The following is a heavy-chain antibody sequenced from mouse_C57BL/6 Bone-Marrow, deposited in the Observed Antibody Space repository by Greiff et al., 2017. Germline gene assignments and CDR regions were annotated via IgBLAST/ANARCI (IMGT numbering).Heavy chain of an antibody. J-gene: IGHJ2*01. CDR2: INPNNGGT. CDR3: ARGEYGYDVDY. Sequence: VQLKESGPELVKPGASVKMSCKASGYTFTDYNMHWVKQSHGKSLEWIGYINPNNGGTSYNQKFKGKATLTVNKSSSTAYMELRSLTSEDSAVYYCARGEYGYDVDYWGQGTTLTVSS. CDR1: GYTFTDYN. V-gene: IGHV1-22*01. D-gene: IGHD2-2*01.